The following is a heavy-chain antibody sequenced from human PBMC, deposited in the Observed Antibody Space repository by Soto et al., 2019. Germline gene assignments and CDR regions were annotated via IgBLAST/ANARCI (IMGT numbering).Heavy chain of an antibody. CDR3: ARDRISALDAFDI. D-gene: IGHD6-13*01. V-gene: IGHV3-7*01. CDR2: IKQDGSEK. Sequence: GGSLRLSCAASGFTFSSYWMSWVRQAPGKGLEWVANIKQDGSEKYYVDSVKGRFTISRDNAKNSLYLQMNSLRAEDTAVYYCARDRISALDAFDIWGQGTMVPVSS. CDR1: GFTFSSYW. J-gene: IGHJ3*02.